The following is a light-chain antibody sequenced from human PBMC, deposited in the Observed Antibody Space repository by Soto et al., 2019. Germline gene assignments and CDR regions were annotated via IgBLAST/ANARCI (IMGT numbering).Light chain of an antibody. V-gene: IGLV2-14*01. CDR3: SSYTSSTDYV. CDR2: EVS. J-gene: IGLJ1*01. Sequence: QSALTQPASVSGSPGQSITISCTGTSSDIGTYKYVSWFQHHPGKAPKLIIFEVSNRPSGVSNRFSGSKSGDTASLTISGLRAEDEADHYCSSYTSSTDYVFGTGTKLTVL. CDR1: SSDIGTYKY.